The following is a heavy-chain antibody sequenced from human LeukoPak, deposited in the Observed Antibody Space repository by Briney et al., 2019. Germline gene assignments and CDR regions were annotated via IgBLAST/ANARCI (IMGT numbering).Heavy chain of an antibody. V-gene: IGHV4-59*01. Sequence: SETLSLTCTVCGGSISSYYWSWLRQPPGKGLEWIGYIYYSGSTNYNPSLKSRVTISVDTSKNQFSLKLSSVTAADTAVYYCARGDGDYGLIDYWGQGTLVTVSS. CDR2: IYYSGST. CDR3: ARGDGDYGLIDY. CDR1: GGSISSYY. J-gene: IGHJ4*02. D-gene: IGHD4-17*01.